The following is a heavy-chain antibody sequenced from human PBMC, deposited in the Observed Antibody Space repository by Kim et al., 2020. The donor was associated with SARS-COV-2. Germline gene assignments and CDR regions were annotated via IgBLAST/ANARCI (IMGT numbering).Heavy chain of an antibody. J-gene: IGHJ6*02. CDR2: ISSSSSYI. CDR3: ARDRVDIVATMLVAWDGMDV. D-gene: IGHD5-12*01. V-gene: IGHV3-21*01. Sequence: GGSLRLSCAASGFTFSSYSMNWVRQAPGKGLEWVSSISSSSSYIYYADSVKGRFTISRDNAKNSLYLQMNSLRAEDTAVYYCARDRVDIVATMLVAWDGMDVWGQGTTVTVSS. CDR1: GFTFSSYS.